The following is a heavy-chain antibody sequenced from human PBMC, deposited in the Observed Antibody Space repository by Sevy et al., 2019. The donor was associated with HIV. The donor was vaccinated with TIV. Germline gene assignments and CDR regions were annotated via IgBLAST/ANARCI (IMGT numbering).Heavy chain of an antibody. CDR1: GGSFSGYY. J-gene: IGHJ4*02. V-gene: IGHV4-34*01. Sequence: SETLSLTCVVYGGSFSGYYWSWIRQPPGKGLEWIGEINNSGSTNYNPSLKSRVTISADTSKNQFSLKLSSVTAADTAVYYCATRRGHLSFDYWGQGTLVTVSS. CDR3: ATRRGHLSFDY. CDR2: INNSGST.